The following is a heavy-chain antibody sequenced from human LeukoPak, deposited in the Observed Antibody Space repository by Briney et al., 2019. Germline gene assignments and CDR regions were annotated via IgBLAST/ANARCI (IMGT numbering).Heavy chain of an antibody. CDR3: ARLVGGGSYRTYYYGMDV. CDR1: GYSFTNYW. D-gene: IGHD1-26*01. Sequence: PGESLKISCKGSGYSFTNYWIGWVRQMPGKGLEWIGIIYPGDSDTRYSPSFQGQVTISADKSISTAYLQWSSLKASDTAMYYCARLVGGGSYRTYYYGMDVWGQGTTVTVSS. J-gene: IGHJ6*02. V-gene: IGHV5-51*01. CDR2: IYPGDSDT.